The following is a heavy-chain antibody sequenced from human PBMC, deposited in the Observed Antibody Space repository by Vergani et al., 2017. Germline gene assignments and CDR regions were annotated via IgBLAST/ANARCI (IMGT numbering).Heavy chain of an antibody. CDR2: IIPIFGTA. CDR3: ARGFGDRSSTGGGDDY. V-gene: IGHV1-69*06. Sequence: QVQLVQSGAEVKKPGSSVKVSCKASGGTFSSYAISWVRQAPGQGLEWMGGIIPIFGTANYAQKFQGRVTITADKSTSTAYMELSSRRSEDTAGYYCARGFGDRSSTGGGDDYWGQGTLVTVSS. D-gene: IGHD2-2*01. CDR1: GGTFSSYA. J-gene: IGHJ4*02.